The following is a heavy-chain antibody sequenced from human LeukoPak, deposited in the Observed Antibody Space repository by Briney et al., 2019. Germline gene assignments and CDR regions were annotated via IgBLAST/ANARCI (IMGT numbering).Heavy chain of an antibody. CDR1: GYTFTGYY. J-gene: IGHJ5*02. CDR2: INPNSGRT. Sequence: ASVKVSCKASGYTFTGYYMHWVRQAPGQGLEWMGWINPNSGRTNYAQKFQGRVTMTRDTSISTAYMELSRLRSDDTAVYYCARDLLAGVRAPRGWFDPWGQGTLVTVSS. CDR3: ARDLLAGVRAPRGWFDP. D-gene: IGHD1-1*01. V-gene: IGHV1-2*02.